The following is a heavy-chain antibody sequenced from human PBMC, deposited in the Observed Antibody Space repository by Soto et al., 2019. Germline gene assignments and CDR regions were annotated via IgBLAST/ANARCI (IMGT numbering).Heavy chain of an antibody. CDR1: ELSLGSYW. J-gene: IGHJ3*01. V-gene: IGHV3-74*01. D-gene: IGHD1-7*01. CDR2: ISGDWSST. Sequence: GGTLRISCAASELSLGSYWMHWVGQSSGKRLVSVSRISGDWSSTNYADSVKRRFTISRDNAKNTVYLQIDSLRAEDTAVYYCARSLPGTYGAFDLWGKGTMVTGSS. CDR3: ARSLPGTYGAFDL.